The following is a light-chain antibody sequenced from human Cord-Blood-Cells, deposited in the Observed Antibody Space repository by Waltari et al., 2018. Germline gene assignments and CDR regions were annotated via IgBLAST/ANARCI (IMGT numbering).Light chain of an antibody. J-gene: IGLJ2*01. CDR3: SSYTSSRGVV. Sequence: QSALTQPASVSGSPGQSITLSCPGTSSDVGGYNYVSWYQQHPGKAPKLMIYEVSNRPSGVSNRFSGSKSGNTASLTISGLQAEDEADYYCSSYTSSRGVVFGGGTKLTVL. CDR1: SSDVGGYNY. V-gene: IGLV2-14*01. CDR2: EVS.